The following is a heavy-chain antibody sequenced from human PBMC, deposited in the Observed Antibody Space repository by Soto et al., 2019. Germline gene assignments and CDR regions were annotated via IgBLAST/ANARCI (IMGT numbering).Heavy chain of an antibody. V-gene: IGHV4-59*01. Sequence: QVQLQESGPGLVKPSETLSLTCTVSGGSISSYYWSWIRQPPGRGLEWIGYIYYSGSTNYNPSLKLRFTISADTSKNQFALKLSSVTAADTAVYYCARVGGGAFDIWGQGTMVTVSS. D-gene: IGHD3-16*01. CDR1: GGSISSYY. CDR3: ARVGGGAFDI. CDR2: IYYSGST. J-gene: IGHJ3*02.